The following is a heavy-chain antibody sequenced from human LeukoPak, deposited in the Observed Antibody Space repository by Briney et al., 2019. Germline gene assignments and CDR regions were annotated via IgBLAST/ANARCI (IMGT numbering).Heavy chain of an antibody. CDR3: ARTREWLPSSNFDY. D-gene: IGHD3-3*01. Sequence: SETLSLTCAVYGGSFSGYYWSWIRQPPGKGLEWIGEINHSGSTNYNPSLKSRVTISVDTSKNRFSLKLSSVTAADTAVYYCARTREWLPSSNFDYWGQGTLVTVSS. CDR1: GGSFSGYY. V-gene: IGHV4-34*01. CDR2: INHSGST. J-gene: IGHJ4*02.